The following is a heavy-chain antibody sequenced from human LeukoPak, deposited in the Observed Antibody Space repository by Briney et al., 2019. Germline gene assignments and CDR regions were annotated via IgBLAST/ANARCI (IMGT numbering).Heavy chain of an antibody. CDR1: GGSFNNYA. CDR3: ARSNDYDYHFNY. CDR2: FIPILDTT. J-gene: IGHJ4*02. Sequence: ASVKVSCTASGGSFNNYAVTWVRQAPGQGLEWMGGFIPILDTTNYAPNFQGRVTITTDESSTTAYMELSSLKWEDTALYYCARSNDYDYHFNYWGQGTLVTVSS. V-gene: IGHV1-69*05. D-gene: IGHD5-12*01.